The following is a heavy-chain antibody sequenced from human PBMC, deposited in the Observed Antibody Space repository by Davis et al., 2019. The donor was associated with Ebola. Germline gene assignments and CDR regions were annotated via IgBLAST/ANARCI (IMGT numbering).Heavy chain of an antibody. D-gene: IGHD3-3*01. CDR3: ARFLEWKADY. V-gene: IGHV5-51*01. Sequence: KVSCKGSGYSFTSYWIGWVRQMPGKGLEWMGNIYPGDSDTRYSPSFQGQVTLSADKYSTTAYLQWRSLKASDTAMYYCARFLEWKADYWGQGTLVTVSS. CDR2: IYPGDSDT. CDR1: GYSFTSYW. J-gene: IGHJ4*02.